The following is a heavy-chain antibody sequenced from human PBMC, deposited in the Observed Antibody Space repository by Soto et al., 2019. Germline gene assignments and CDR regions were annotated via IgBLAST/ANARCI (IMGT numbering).Heavy chain of an antibody. CDR2: ISYDGSNK. V-gene: IGHV3-30-3*01. J-gene: IGHJ6*02. CDR1: GFTFSSYA. D-gene: IGHD6-13*01. CDR3: ARYLQQPDV. Sequence: QVRLVESGGGVVQPGRSLRLSCAASGFTFSSYAMHWVRQAPGKGLEWVAVISYDGSNKYYADSVKGRFTISRDNSKNTLYLQMNSLRAEDTAVYYCARYLQQPDVWGQGTTVTVSS.